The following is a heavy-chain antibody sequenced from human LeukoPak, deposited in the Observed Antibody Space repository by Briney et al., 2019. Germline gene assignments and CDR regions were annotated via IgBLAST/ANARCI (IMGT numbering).Heavy chain of an antibody. CDR3: ARDRVGVQVPAANTNWFDP. CDR1: GFIFSSRA. CDR2: IAYDGSKR. D-gene: IGHD2-2*01. J-gene: IGHJ5*02. V-gene: IGHV3-30-3*01. Sequence: GMSLRLSCAASGFIFSSRAMHWVRQAPGKGLEWVAVIAYDGSKRYYADSVRGRFTISRDNSRNTLFLQMNSLGTEDTAVCYCARDRVGVQVPAANTNWFDPWGQGTLVTVSS.